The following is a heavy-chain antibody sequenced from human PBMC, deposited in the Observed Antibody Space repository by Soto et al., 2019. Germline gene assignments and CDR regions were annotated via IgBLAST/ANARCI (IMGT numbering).Heavy chain of an antibody. Sequence: EVQLVESGGGLVKPGGSLRLSCAASGFTFSNAWMSWVRQAPGKGLEWVGRIKSKTDGGTTDYAAPVKGRFTISRDDSKNTLYLQMNSLKTEDTAVYYCTTSSSGWPTYYYYYYMDVWGKGTTVTVSS. J-gene: IGHJ6*03. CDR2: IKSKTDGGTT. D-gene: IGHD6-19*01. CDR3: TTSSSGWPTYYYYYYMDV. CDR1: GFTFSNAW. V-gene: IGHV3-15*01.